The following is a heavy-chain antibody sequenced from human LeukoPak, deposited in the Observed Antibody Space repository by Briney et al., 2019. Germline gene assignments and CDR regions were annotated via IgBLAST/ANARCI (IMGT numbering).Heavy chain of an antibody. J-gene: IGHJ3*01. CDR3: AKEEYSYGANGHDGLTF. CDR2: IRYDGSNK. D-gene: IGHD5-18*01. CDR1: GFIFNSYG. Sequence: GGSLRLSCAASGFIFNSYGMHWVRQAPGKGLEWVAFIRYDGSNKYYADSVKGRFTISRDNSKNTLYLQMNSLRVEDTAVYYCAKEEYSYGANGHDGLTFWGQGTVVTVS. V-gene: IGHV3-30*02.